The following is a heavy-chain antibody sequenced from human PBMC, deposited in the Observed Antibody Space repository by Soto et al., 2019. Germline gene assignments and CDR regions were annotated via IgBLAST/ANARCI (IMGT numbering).Heavy chain of an antibody. V-gene: IGHV1-2*02. Sequence: ASVKVSCKASGYTFSGYYIHWLRQAPGQGXEWMGWINPNSGGTNYAQKFQGRVTVTRDTPTSTAYMELSRLTSDDTAVYYCARSLTEGYCTITGCYTRPLYGMDVWGQGTTVTVFS. D-gene: IGHD2-2*02. J-gene: IGHJ6*02. CDR3: ARSLTEGYCTITGCYTRPLYGMDV. CDR1: GYTFSGYY. CDR2: INPNSGGT.